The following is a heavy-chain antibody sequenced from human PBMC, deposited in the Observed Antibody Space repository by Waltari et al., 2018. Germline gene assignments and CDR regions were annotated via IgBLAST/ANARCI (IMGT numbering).Heavy chain of an antibody. CDR1: GIIFNNFA. D-gene: IGHD6-13*01. CDR3: AREGIGGGQRFLREFFDY. CDR2: ITVSDDT. V-gene: IGHV3-23*01. J-gene: IGHJ4*02. Sequence: EVQLLESGGGLVQPGGSLRLSCAASGIIFNNFAINWVRLGPGTVLDWVAAITVSDDTCYADSVMGRFTVSRDTSKNSLYLQMNSLRAEDTGIYYWAREGIGGGQRFLREFFDYWGQGTLVTVSS.